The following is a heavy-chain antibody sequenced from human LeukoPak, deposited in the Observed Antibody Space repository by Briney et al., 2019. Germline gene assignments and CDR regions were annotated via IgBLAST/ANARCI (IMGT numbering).Heavy chain of an antibody. CDR3: ASSIRPRPIDAFDI. CDR2: IYYSGST. V-gene: IGHV4-38-2*02. Sequence: SETLSLTCSVSAYSISSGFFWGWIRQPPGKGLEWIGYIYYSGSTNYNPSLKSRVTISVDTSKNQFSLKLSSVTAADTAVYYCASSIRPRPIDAFDIWGQGTMVTVSS. CDR1: AYSISSGFF. J-gene: IGHJ3*02.